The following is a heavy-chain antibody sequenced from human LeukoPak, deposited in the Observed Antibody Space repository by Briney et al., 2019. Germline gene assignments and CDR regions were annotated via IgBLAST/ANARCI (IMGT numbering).Heavy chain of an antibody. Sequence: PSQTLSLTCTVSGGSISSGSYYWSWIRQPAGKGLEWIGRIYTSGSTNYNPSLKSRITISVDTSKNQFSLKLSSVTAADTAVYYCARTYCGGDCRGYYHSYYMDVWGKGTTVTISS. V-gene: IGHV4-61*02. J-gene: IGHJ6*03. D-gene: IGHD2-21*02. CDR2: IYTSGST. CDR3: ARTYCGGDCRGYYHSYYMDV. CDR1: GGSISSGSYY.